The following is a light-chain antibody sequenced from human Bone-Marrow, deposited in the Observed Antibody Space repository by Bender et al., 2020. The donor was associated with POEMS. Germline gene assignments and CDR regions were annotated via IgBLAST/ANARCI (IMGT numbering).Light chain of an antibody. Sequence: QSVLTQPASVPGSPGQSITISCTGTSSDVGNYDIVSWYQQHPGKAPKLMIYDVTNRPSGVSNRFSGSKSGNTASLTISGLQAEVEADYYCSSFTTSSTFWIFGGGTKLTVL. CDR2: DVT. CDR3: SSFTTSSTFWI. CDR1: SSDVGNYDI. V-gene: IGLV2-14*02. J-gene: IGLJ2*01.